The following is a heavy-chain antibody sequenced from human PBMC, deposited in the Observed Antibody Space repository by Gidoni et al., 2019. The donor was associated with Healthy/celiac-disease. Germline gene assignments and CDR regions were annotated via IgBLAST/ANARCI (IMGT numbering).Heavy chain of an antibody. V-gene: IGHV3-53*01. CDR3: ARVGYYDSSGYYRSAFDI. CDR2: IYSGGST. D-gene: IGHD3-22*01. J-gene: IGHJ3*02. CDR1: GFNVSSNY. Sequence: EVQLVESGGGLIQPGGSLRLSCAASGFNVSSNYMSWVRQAPGKGLEWVSVIYSGGSTYYADSVKGRFTISRDNSKNTLYLQMNSLRAEDTAVYYCARVGYYDSSGYYRSAFDIWGQGTMVTVSS.